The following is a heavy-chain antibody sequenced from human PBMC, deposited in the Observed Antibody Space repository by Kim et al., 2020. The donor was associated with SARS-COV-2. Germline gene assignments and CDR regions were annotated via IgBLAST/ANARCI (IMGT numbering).Heavy chain of an antibody. Sequence: GGSLRLSCAASGFTFSDHSMDWVRQAPGKGLEWVGRSRSKASSYTKEYAASVKGRFTISRDESKNSLYLQMNSLKTEDTALYYCARVVFRSGWHPFEYWG. CDR1: GFTFSDHS. D-gene: IGHD6-19*01. CDR2: SRSKASSYTK. V-gene: IGHV3-72*01. CDR3: ARVVFRSGWHPFEY. J-gene: IGHJ4*01.